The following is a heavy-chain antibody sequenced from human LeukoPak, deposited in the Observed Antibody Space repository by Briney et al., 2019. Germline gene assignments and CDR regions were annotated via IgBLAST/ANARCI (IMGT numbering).Heavy chain of an antibody. V-gene: IGHV4-34*01. D-gene: IGHD6-19*01. CDR2: INHSGST. J-gene: IGHJ4*02. Sequence: SETLSLTCAVYGGSFSGYYWSWIRQPPGKGLEWIGEINHSGSTNYNPSLKSRVTISVDTSKNQFSLKLSSVTAADTAVYYCARGRSGSSSGWPKRYYFDYWGQGTLVTVSS. CDR1: GGSFSGYY. CDR3: ARGRSGSSSGWPKRYYFDY.